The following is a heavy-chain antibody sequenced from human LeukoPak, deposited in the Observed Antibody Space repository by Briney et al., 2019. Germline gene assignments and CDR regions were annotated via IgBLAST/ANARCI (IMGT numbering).Heavy chain of an antibody. CDR1: GGSISSGGYS. Sequence: PSETLSLTCAVSGGSISSGGYSWSWIRQPPGKGLEWIGYIYHSGSTYYNPSLKSRVTISVDTSKNQFSLKLSSVTAADTAVYYCARSSRSYQGFGYWGRGTLVTVSS. CDR2: IYHSGST. CDR3: ARSSRSYQGFGY. D-gene: IGHD2-2*01. J-gene: IGHJ4*02. V-gene: IGHV4-30-2*02.